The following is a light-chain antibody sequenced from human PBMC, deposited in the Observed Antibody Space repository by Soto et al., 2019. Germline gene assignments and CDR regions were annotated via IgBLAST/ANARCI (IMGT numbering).Light chain of an antibody. J-gene: IGKJ4*01. Sequence: DVQMTQSPSSLSASVGDRVTITCQASHDISDYLNWYQHKPGEAPKLLIYDASKLEAGVPSRFSGRGSGTDFTFSXSSLQPXDXXXYXXXQXDNVPLTFGGGTKVEIK. CDR2: DAS. CDR1: HDISDY. V-gene: IGKV1-33*01. CDR3: XQXDNVPLT.